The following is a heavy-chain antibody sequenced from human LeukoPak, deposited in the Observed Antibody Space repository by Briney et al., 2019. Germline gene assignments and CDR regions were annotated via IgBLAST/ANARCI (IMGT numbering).Heavy chain of an antibody. CDR2: INPSGGST. D-gene: IGHD3-22*01. J-gene: IGHJ4*02. CDR1: GYTFTSYY. Sequence: ASVKVSCKASGYTFTSYYMHWVRQAPGQGLEWMGIINPSGGSTSYAQKFQGRVTMTRDTSTSTVYMELSSLRSEDTAVYYCASGTYYYDSSGYPPLDYWGQGTLVTVSS. V-gene: IGHV1-46*01. CDR3: ASGTYYYDSSGYPPLDY.